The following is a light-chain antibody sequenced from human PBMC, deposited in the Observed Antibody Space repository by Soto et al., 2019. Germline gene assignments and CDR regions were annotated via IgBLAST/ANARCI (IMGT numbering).Light chain of an antibody. CDR3: QQSYRTPRT. CDR1: QSISTY. J-gene: IGKJ1*01. CDR2: AAS. Sequence: DIQMTQSPSSLSASVGHRVTITCRASQSISTYLNWYQQKPGKAPKLLIYAASSLQSGVPSRFSGSGSGTDLTLTISSLQPEDFATYYCQQSYRTPRTFGQGTKV. V-gene: IGKV1-39*01.